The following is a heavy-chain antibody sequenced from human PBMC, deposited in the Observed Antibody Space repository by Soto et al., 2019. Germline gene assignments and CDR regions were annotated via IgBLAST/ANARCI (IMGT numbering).Heavy chain of an antibody. CDR3: ASAEGGGYCSSTSCPNWFDP. CDR1: GGSISSYY. V-gene: IGHV4-59*08. J-gene: IGHJ5*02. D-gene: IGHD2-2*01. Sequence: SETLSLTCTVSGGSISSYYWSWIRQPPGKGLEWIGYIYYSGSTNYNPSLKSRVTISVDTSKNQFSLKLSSVAAADTAVYYCASAEGGGYCSSTSCPNWFDPWGQGTLVTVSS. CDR2: IYYSGST.